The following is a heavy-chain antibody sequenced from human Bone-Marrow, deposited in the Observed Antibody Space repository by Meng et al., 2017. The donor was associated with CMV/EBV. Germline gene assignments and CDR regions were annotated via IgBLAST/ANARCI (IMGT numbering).Heavy chain of an antibody. Sequence: GGSLRLSCAASGFTVSSNYMSWVRQAPGKGLEWVSVIYSDGNTYYADSVKGRFTISRDNSKNTLYLQLSSLLVTYPAVSYCARKYYYDSSVFYRGGLDVWGQGTTVTVSS. CDR2: IYSDGNT. V-gene: IGHV3-53*01. D-gene: IGHD3-22*01. CDR3: ARKYYYDSSVFYRGGLDV. J-gene: IGHJ6*02. CDR1: GFTVSSNY.